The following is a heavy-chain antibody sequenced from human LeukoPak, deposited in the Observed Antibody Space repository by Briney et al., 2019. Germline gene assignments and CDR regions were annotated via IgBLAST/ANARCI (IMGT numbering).Heavy chain of an antibody. D-gene: IGHD1-14*01. CDR3: AKGGHHFNPFFY. Sequence: PGGSLRPSCAASAFTFSSSPMGCDRQAPGEGLEWVSSIHAGGSDPFYGDSVQGRFTISRDNSKNTLSLQLNGLRVEDTAVYFCAKGGHHFNPFFYCGQGTLVTVSS. J-gene: IGHJ4*02. V-gene: IGHV3-23*01. CDR1: AFTFSSSP. CDR2: IHAGGSDP.